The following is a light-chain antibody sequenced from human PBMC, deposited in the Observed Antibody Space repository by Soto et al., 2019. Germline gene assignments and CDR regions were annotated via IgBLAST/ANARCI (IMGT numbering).Light chain of an antibody. V-gene: IGLV1-40*01. Sequence: QSVLTQPPSVSGAPGQTVTISCTGSSCNIGAGYDVHWYQQLPGTAPKLLIYGNSNRPSGVPDRFSGSKSGTSASLAITGLQAEDEADYYCQSYDSSLSGLVFGGGTKLTVL. CDR1: SCNIGAGYD. J-gene: IGLJ2*01. CDR2: GNS. CDR3: QSYDSSLSGLV.